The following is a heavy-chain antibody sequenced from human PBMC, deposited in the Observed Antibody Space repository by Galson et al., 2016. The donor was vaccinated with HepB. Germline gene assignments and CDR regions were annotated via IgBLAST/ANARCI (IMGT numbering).Heavy chain of an antibody. J-gene: IGHJ4*02. Sequence: TLSLTCVVSGDSMSSGDYSWTWMRQPPGKDLEWIGHLSSTGNTYYGPSFKSRVTMSLDRSKNQFSLHLRSVIAADTAVYYCAKVSAWARYFDYWGKGTLVTVSS. D-gene: IGHD3-16*02. CDR3: AKVSAWARYFDY. V-gene: IGHV4-30-2*01. CDR1: GDSMSSGDYS. CDR2: LSSTGNT.